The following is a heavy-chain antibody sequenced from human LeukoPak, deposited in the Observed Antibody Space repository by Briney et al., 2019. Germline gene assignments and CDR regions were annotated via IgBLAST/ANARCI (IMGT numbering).Heavy chain of an antibody. J-gene: IGHJ4*02. CDR3: ARRASTTGRDY. CDR2: IYTSGST. CDR1: GGSISSGGYS. V-gene: IGHV4-61*02. D-gene: IGHD4-11*01. Sequence: SETLSLTCAVSGGSISSGGYSWSWIRQPPGKGLEWIGRIYTSGSTNYNPSLKSRVTISVDTSKNPFSLKLSSVTAADTAVYYCARRASTTGRDYWGQGTLVTVSS.